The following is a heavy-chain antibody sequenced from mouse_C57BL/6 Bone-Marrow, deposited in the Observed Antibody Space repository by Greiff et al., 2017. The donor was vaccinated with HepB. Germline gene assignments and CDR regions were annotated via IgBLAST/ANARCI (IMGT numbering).Heavy chain of an antibody. CDR1: GYAFSSSW. CDR3: ARWVTGSLFDY. D-gene: IGHD4-1*01. J-gene: IGHJ2*01. V-gene: IGHV1-82*01. CDR2: IYPGDGDT. Sequence: VQLQQSGPELVKPGASVKISCKASGYAFSSSWMNWVKQRPGKGLEWIGRIYPGDGDTNYNGKFKGKATLTAYKSSSTAYMQLSSLTSEDSAVYFCARWVTGSLFDYWGQGTTLTVSS.